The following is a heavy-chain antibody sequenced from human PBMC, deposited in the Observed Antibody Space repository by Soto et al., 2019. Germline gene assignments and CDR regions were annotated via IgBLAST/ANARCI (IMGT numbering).Heavy chain of an antibody. Sequence: SETLSLTCTVSGGSISSGGYYWSWIRQHPGKGLEWIGYIYTSGSTNYNPSLKSRVTMSVDTSKNQFSLKLSSVTAADTAVYYCARERSAYYDFWSGYYSSGWYYFDYWGQGTLVTVSS. V-gene: IGHV4-61*08. CDR3: ARERSAYYDFWSGYYSSGWYYFDY. J-gene: IGHJ4*02. CDR2: IYTSGST. CDR1: GGSISSGGYY. D-gene: IGHD3-3*01.